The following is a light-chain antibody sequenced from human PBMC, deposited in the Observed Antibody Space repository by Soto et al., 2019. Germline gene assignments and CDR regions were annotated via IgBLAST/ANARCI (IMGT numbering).Light chain of an antibody. CDR1: QSISSW. Sequence: DIQMTQSASTLSASVGDRVTITCRASQSISSWLAWYQQKPGEPPRLLIFGASNLQSGVPSRFSGSGVGTHFTLTISSLQAEDFATYYCQQGYTKSPLTFAGGTKVDIK. CDR2: GAS. J-gene: IGKJ4*01. V-gene: IGKV1-39*01. CDR3: QQGYTKSPLT.